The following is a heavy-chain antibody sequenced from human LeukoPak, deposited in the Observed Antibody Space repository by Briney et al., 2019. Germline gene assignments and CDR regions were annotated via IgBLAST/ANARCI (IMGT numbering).Heavy chain of an antibody. V-gene: IGHV1-69*05. Sequence: ASVKLSCKASGGTFSSYAISWVRQAPGQGLEWMGRIIPIFGTANYAQKFQGRVTITTDESTSTAYMELSRLRSEDTAVYYCARDTTGYCDCSGYPGDWGQGTLVTVSS. D-gene: IGHD3-22*01. J-gene: IGHJ4*02. CDR3: ARDTTGYCDCSGYPGD. CDR2: IIPIFGTA. CDR1: GGTFSSYA.